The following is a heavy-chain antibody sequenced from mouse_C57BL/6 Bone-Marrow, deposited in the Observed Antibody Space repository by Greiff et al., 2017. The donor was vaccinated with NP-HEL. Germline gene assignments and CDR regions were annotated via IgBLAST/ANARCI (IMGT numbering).Heavy chain of an antibody. D-gene: IGHD1-1*01. CDR3: ARPGYYGLDY. CDR2: ISNGGGST. CDR1: GFTFSDYY. J-gene: IGHJ2*01. Sequence: EVQLQESGGGLVQPGGSLKLSCAASGFTFSDYYMYWVRQTPEKRLEWVAYISNGGGSTYYPDTVKGRFTISRDNAKNTLYLQMSRLKSEDTAMYYCARPGYYGLDYWGQGTTLTVSS. V-gene: IGHV5-12*01.